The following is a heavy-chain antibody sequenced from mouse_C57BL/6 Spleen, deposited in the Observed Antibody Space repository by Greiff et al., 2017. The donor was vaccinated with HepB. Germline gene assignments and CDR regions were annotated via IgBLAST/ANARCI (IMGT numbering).Heavy chain of an antibody. CDR2: IYPGDGDT. CDR3: AREYYSSSLDY. V-gene: IGHV1-82*01. Sequence: QVQLQQPGPELVKPGASVKISCKASGYAFSSSWMNWVKQRPGKGLEWIGRIYPGDGDTNYNGKFKGKATLTADKSSSTAYMQLSSLTSEDSAVYFCAREYYSSSLDYWGQGTTLTVSS. J-gene: IGHJ2*01. D-gene: IGHD1-1*01. CDR1: GYAFSSSW.